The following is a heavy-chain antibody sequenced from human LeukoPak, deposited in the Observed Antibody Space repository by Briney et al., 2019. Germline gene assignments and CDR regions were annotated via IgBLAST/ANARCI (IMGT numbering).Heavy chain of an antibody. CDR3: GQSWGSYGVDY. Sequence: GGSLRLSCAASGFTFGNFWMHWVRQVPGKGLVWVARISADGTKAAYADSVKGRFTISRDNARNTLNLQMNNLRVEDTAVFHCGQSWGSYGVDYWGQGTLVTVSP. J-gene: IGHJ4*02. CDR1: GFTFGNFW. CDR2: ISADGTKA. D-gene: IGHD3-16*01. V-gene: IGHV3-74*01.